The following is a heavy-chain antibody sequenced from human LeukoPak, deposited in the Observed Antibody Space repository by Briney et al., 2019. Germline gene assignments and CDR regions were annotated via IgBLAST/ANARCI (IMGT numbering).Heavy chain of an antibody. CDR3: AKGLYSSGWSDFDY. J-gene: IGHJ4*02. D-gene: IGHD6-19*01. Sequence: GGSLRLSCAASGLVFGKYAMAWVRQAPGKGLEWVSAISGSGGSTYYADSVKGRFTISRDNSKNTLYLQMNSLRAEDTAVYYCAKGLYSSGWSDFDYWGQGTLVTVSS. CDR1: GLVFGKYA. CDR2: ISGSGGST. V-gene: IGHV3-23*01.